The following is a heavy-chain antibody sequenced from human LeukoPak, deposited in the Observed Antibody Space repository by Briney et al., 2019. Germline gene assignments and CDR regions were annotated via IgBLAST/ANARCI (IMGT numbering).Heavy chain of an antibody. Sequence: ETLSLTCAVYGGSFSGYYWSWIRQPPGKGLEWIGEINHSGSTNYNPSLKSRVTISVDTSKNQFSLKLSSVTAADTAVYYCARDNRQWVGYYYGMDVWGQGTTVTVSS. CDR3: ARDNRQWVGYYYGMDV. CDR1: GGSFSGYY. V-gene: IGHV4-34*01. CDR2: INHSGST. D-gene: IGHD2-15*01. J-gene: IGHJ6*02.